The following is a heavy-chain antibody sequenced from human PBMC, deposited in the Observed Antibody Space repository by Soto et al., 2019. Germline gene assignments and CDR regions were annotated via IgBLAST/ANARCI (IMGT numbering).Heavy chain of an antibody. J-gene: IGHJ3*02. Sequence: PSETLSLTCTVSGGSISSGGYYWSWIRQHPGKGLEWIGYIYYSGSTYYNPSLKSRVTISVDTSKNQFSLKLSSVTAADTAVYYCARSYYYDSSGYPPLFDIWGQGTMVTVS. D-gene: IGHD3-22*01. CDR2: IYYSGST. V-gene: IGHV4-31*03. CDR1: GGSISSGGYY. CDR3: ARSYYYDSSGYPPLFDI.